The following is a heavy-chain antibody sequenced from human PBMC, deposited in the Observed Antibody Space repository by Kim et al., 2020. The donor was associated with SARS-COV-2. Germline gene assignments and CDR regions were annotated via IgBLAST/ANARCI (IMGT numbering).Heavy chain of an antibody. D-gene: IGHD1-26*01. CDR3: ARRRGAGPVGYYGMDV. Sequence: FQGRVTITADESTSTAYMELSSLRSEDTAVYYCARRRGAGPVGYYGMDVWGQGTTVTVSS. J-gene: IGHJ6*02. V-gene: IGHV1-69*01.